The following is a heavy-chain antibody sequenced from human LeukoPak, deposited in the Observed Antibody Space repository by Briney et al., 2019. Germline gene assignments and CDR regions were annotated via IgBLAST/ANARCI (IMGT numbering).Heavy chain of an antibody. CDR1: GFTFTNAW. CDR3: TTDLGTYYHGSQRLIPIDY. CDR2: IKNKTDGETT. J-gene: IGHJ4*02. V-gene: IGHV3-15*01. Sequence: PGGSLRLSCVDSGFTFTNAWMSWVRPAPGEGLEWIGRIKNKTDGETTNYAEPVRGRFTISRDDSKSAVYLQMNSLKIEDTAVYYCTTDLGTYYHGSQRLIPIDYWGQGTLVTVSS. D-gene: IGHD3-10*01.